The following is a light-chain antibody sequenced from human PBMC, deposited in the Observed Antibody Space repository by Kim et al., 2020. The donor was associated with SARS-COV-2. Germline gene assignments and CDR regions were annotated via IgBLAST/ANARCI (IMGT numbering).Light chain of an antibody. CDR2: RDD. CDR3: QSYDTTTLV. V-gene: IGLV6-57*03. CDR1: SGDIASNF. J-gene: IGLJ2*01. Sequence: NFMLTQPHSVSESPGKTVTISCTRSSGDIASNFVQWYQQRPGSAPTTVIYRDDQRPSAVPDRFSGSIVGFSNSAFLTISGLKTEDEADYYCQSYDTTTLVFGGGTQLTVL.